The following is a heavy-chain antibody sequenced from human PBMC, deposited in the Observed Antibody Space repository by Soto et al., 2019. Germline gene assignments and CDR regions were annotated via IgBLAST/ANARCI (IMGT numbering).Heavy chain of an antibody. V-gene: IGHV4-34*12. CDR1: GASIRTYS. J-gene: IGHJ4*02. CDR3: ARPHYDSNTFYYFFDY. Sequence: SETLSLTCTVSGASIRTYSWSWIRQPPGKGLEWIGEIFHGGSTNYSPSLKSRVTISVDTSKNQFSLELSSVTAADTAVYYCARPHYDSNTFYYFFDYWGQGTLVTVSS. CDR2: IFHGGST. D-gene: IGHD3-22*01.